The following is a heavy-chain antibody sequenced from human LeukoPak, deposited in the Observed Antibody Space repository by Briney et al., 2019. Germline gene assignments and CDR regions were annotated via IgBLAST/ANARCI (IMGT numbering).Heavy chain of an antibody. Sequence: GRSLRLSCAASGFTFSSYGMHWVRQAPGKGLEWVAVIWYDGSNKYYADSVKGRLTISRDNSKNTLYLQMNSLRAEDTAVYYCAREGGYCSSTSCYTRNSFDYWGQGTLVTVSS. V-gene: IGHV3-33*01. CDR1: GFTFSSYG. J-gene: IGHJ4*02. D-gene: IGHD2-2*02. CDR2: IWYDGSNK. CDR3: AREGGYCSSTSCYTRNSFDY.